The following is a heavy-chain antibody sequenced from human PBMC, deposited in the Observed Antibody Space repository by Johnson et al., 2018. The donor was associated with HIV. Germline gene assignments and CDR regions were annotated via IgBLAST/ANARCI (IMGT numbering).Heavy chain of an antibody. CDR3: ATYSMRLRGGDGFDI. CDR1: GFTFSDYF. V-gene: IGHV3-11*04. Sequence: QEQLEESGGGLVKPGVSLRLSCTASGFTFSDYFMTWIRQAPGKGLEWVSYISDRGGTIYYADSVKGRFTISRDNAKNSLFLQMNSLRVEDTALYYCATYSMRLRGGDGFDIWGQGTMVTVSS. D-gene: IGHD5-24*01. CDR2: ISDRGGTI. J-gene: IGHJ3*02.